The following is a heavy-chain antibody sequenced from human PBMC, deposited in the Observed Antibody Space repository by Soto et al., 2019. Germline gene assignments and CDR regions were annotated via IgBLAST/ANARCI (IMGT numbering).Heavy chain of an antibody. V-gene: IGHV4-30-4*01. CDR3: ARDSRTPSGGMDV. CDR2: IYYSGST. CDR1: GGFINSGDYH. Sequence: SETLSLTCTVSGGFINSGDYHWTWIRQSPGKGLEWIGAIYYSGSTYYNPSLKSRIAISVDTSRNQFSLKLNSVTAADTALYYCARDSRTPSGGMDVWGQGTTVTVSS. J-gene: IGHJ6*02.